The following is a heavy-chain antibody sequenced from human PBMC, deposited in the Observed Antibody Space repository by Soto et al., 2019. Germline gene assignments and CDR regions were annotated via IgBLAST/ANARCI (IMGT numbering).Heavy chain of an antibody. J-gene: IGHJ5*02. Sequence: ASVKVSCKASGYTCTSYAMHWVRQAPGQRLEWMGWINAGNGNTKYSQKFQGRVTMTRDTSASTAYMELSSLRSEDTAVYYCARDVPRAARGGRSGWFGPWGQGTLVTVSS. CDR3: ARDVPRAARGGRSGWFGP. CDR2: INAGNGNT. CDR1: GYTCTSYA. D-gene: IGHD3-10*01. V-gene: IGHV1-3*01.